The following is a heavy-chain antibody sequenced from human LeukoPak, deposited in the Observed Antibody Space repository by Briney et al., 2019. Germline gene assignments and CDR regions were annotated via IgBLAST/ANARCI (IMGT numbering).Heavy chain of an antibody. CDR3: ARGRGTGTTIYYYYYMDV. Sequence: PSETLSLTCAVSGGSISSSNWWSWVRQPPGKGLEWIGEIYHSGGTNYNPSLKSRVTISVDKSKNQFSLKLSSVTAADTAVYYCARGRGTGTTIYYYYYMDVWGKGTTVTVSS. CDR1: GGSISSSNW. CDR2: IYHSGGT. D-gene: IGHD1-1*01. J-gene: IGHJ6*03. V-gene: IGHV4-4*02.